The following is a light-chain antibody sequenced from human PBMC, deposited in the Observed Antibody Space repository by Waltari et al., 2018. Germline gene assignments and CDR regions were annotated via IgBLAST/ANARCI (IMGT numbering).Light chain of an antibody. J-gene: IGKJ3*01. CDR1: QSFVHSDGNTY. CDR3: GQGTKVPFT. V-gene: IGKV2-30*02. Sequence: DVVMTQSPLSLPITPGQPASISCRSSQSFVHSDGNTYLSWYQQKPGQPPRLLIYKVSNRDSGVPDRFSGSGAETDFTLKISRVEAEDVGVYYCGQGTKVPFTFGPGTKLDIK. CDR2: KVS.